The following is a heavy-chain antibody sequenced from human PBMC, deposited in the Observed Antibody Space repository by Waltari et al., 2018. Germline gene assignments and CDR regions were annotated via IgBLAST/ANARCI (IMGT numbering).Heavy chain of an antibody. D-gene: IGHD3-10*01. CDR3: ARGLLWFVYYFDY. V-gene: IGHV4-39*07. Sequence: QLQLQESGPGLVKPSETLSLTCTVSGGSISSSSYYWGWLRQPPGKGLEWIGSIYYSGSTYYNPSLKSRVTISVDTSKNQFSLKLSSVTAADTAVYYCARGLLWFVYYFDYWGQGTLVTVSS. J-gene: IGHJ4*02. CDR2: IYYSGST. CDR1: GGSISSSSYY.